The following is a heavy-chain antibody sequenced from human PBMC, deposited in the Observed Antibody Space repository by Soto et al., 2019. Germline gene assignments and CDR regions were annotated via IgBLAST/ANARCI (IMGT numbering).Heavy chain of an antibody. CDR3: ATDFKEDIAAAGEYFQH. CDR2: FDPEDGET. D-gene: IGHD6-13*01. CDR1: GYTLTELS. J-gene: IGHJ1*01. Sequence: ASVKVSCKDSGYTLTELSMHWVRQAPGKGLEWMGGFDPEDGETIYAQKFQGRVTMTEDTSTDTAYMELSSLRSEDTAVYYCATDFKEDIAAAGEYFQHWGQGTLVTVSS. V-gene: IGHV1-24*01.